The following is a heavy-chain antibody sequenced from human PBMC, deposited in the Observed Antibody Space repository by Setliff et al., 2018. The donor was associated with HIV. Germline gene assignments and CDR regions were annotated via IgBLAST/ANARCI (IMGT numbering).Heavy chain of an antibody. J-gene: IGHJ4*02. CDR3: AIRGSSGWYVGGYFDY. Sequence: LSLTCTVSGGSISSSHYYWDWIRQPPGKGLEWIGSIYYSGTTYYNPSLKSRVTISVDTSKNQFSLKPSSVTAADTAVYYCAIRGSSGWYVGGYFDYWGQGTLVTVSS. CDR1: GGSISSSHYY. D-gene: IGHD6-19*01. V-gene: IGHV4-39*07. CDR2: IYYSGTT.